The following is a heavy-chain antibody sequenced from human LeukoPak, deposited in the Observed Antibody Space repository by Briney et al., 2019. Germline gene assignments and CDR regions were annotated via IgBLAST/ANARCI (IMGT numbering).Heavy chain of an antibody. Sequence: SETLSLTCTVSRGSISSDYWSWIRQPAGKGLEWIGLIYASGTTNYNPSLKSRVTMSLDTSKNQFSLKLNSVTAADTAVYYCARVFHDWGQGTMVTVSS. J-gene: IGHJ3*01. CDR2: IYASGTT. V-gene: IGHV4-4*07. CDR3: ARVFHD. CDR1: RGSISSDY.